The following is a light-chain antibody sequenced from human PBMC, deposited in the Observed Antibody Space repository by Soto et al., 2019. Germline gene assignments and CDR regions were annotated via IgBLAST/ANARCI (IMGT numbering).Light chain of an antibody. Sequence: DIVMTQSPDSLAVSLGERATINCKSSQSVLYSSNNKNYLAWYQQKPGQPPKLLIYWASTRESGVPDRSSGSGSGTDFTLTISSLQAEDVAVYYCQQYYSTLTFGGATTVEIK. V-gene: IGKV4-1*01. J-gene: IGKJ4*01. CDR3: QQYYSTLT. CDR1: QSVLYSSNNKNY. CDR2: WAS.